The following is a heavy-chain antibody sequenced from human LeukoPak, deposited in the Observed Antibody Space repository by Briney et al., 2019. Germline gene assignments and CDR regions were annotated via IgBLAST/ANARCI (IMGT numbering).Heavy chain of an antibody. CDR2: ISGSGDST. CDR1: GFTFSTSA. CDR3: AKVAGTTPRFDAFDI. J-gene: IGHJ3*02. Sequence: GGSLRLSCAASGFTFSTSAMSWVRQAPGKGLEWVSGISGSGDSTYYVDSVKGRFTISRDNSKSTLYLQMNSLRAEDTAVYYCAKVAGTTPRFDAFDIWGQGTMVTVSS. D-gene: IGHD6-13*01. V-gene: IGHV3-23*01.